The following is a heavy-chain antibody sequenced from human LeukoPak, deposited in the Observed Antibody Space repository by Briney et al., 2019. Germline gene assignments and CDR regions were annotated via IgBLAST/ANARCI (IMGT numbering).Heavy chain of an antibody. Sequence: GSLRLSCEASGFTFTTYSMTWVRQAPGKGLEWIGNIFYSGSTYYSPSLKSRVTISVDTSKNQFSLKLSSVTAADTAVYYCARDRRIAAAARFDYWGQGTLVTVSS. CDR1: GFTFTTYS. D-gene: IGHD6-13*01. J-gene: IGHJ4*02. V-gene: IGHV4-59*12. CDR2: IFYSGST. CDR3: ARDRRIAAAARFDY.